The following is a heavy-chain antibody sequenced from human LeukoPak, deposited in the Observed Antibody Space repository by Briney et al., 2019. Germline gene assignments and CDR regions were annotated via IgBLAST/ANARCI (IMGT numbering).Heavy chain of an antibody. CDR1: GFTFSNAW. CDR3: TTGVSGHYYYYMDV. Sequence: GGSLRLSCAASGFTFSNAWMSWVRQAPGKGLEWVGRIKSKTDGGTTDYAAPVKGSFTISRDDSKNTLYLQMNSLKTEDTAVYYCTTGVSGHYYYYMDVWGKGTTVTVSS. V-gene: IGHV3-15*01. CDR2: IKSKTDGGTT. J-gene: IGHJ6*03. D-gene: IGHD1-26*01.